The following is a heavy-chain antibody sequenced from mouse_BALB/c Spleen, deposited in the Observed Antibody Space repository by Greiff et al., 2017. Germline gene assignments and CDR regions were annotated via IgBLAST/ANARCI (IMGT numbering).Heavy chain of an antibody. CDR2: INPSTGYT. Sequence: QVQLKQSGAELAKPGASVKMSCKASGYTFTSYWMHWVKQRPGQGLEWIGYINPSTGYTEYNQKFKDKATLTADKSSSTAYMQLSSLTSEDSAVYYCARSIPYYYAMDDWGQGTSVTVSS. J-gene: IGHJ4*01. V-gene: IGHV1-7*01. CDR3: ARSIPYYYAMDD. CDR1: GYTFTSYW.